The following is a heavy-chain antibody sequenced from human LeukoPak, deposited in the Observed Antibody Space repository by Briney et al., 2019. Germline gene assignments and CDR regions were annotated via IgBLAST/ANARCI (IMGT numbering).Heavy chain of an antibody. CDR2: ITSTGGST. V-gene: IGHV3-64*01. Sequence: PGGSLRLSCAASGFTFSRYAMHWVRQAPGEVLEYVSAITSTGGSTYYAKSVKGRFIISRDKAKNTLYLQLGSLRADDMAMYYCATASGSQYAEYFQHWGQGTLVTVSS. CDR1: GFTFSRYA. CDR3: ATASGSQYAEYFQH. D-gene: IGHD1-26*01. J-gene: IGHJ1*01.